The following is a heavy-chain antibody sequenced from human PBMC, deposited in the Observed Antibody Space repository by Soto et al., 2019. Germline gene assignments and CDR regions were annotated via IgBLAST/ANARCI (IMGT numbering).Heavy chain of an antibody. CDR3: ARGRQITMVRGVIRYYYYYGMDG. CDR1: GGSFSGYY. J-gene: IGHJ6*02. CDR2: INHSGST. V-gene: IGHV4-34*01. Sequence: SATLSLTCSVDGGSFSGYYWSWLRPPPGEGLEWIGEINHSGSTNYNPSLKSRVTISVDTSKNQFSLKLSSVTAADTAVYYCARGRQITMVRGVIRYYYYYGMDGWGQGTTVTVS. D-gene: IGHD3-10*01.